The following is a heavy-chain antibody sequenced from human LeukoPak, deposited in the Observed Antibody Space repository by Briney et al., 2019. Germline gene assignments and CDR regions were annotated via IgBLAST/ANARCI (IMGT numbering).Heavy chain of an antibody. D-gene: IGHD3-22*01. Sequence: ASVKVSCKASGYTFTSYAMHWVRQAPGQRLEWMGWINAGNGNTKYSQKFQGRVTITRDTSASTAYMELSSLRSEDTAVYYCARVPHVDYYDSSGYYVFDYWGQGTLVTVSS. CDR2: INAGNGNT. CDR3: ARVPHVDYYDSSGYYVFDY. J-gene: IGHJ4*02. CDR1: GYTFTSYA. V-gene: IGHV1-3*01.